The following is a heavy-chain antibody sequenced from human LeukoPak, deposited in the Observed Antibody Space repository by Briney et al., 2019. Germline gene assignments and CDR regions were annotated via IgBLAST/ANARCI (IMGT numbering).Heavy chain of an antibody. CDR3: ARDPPPTRFYMDV. Sequence: GGSLRLSCAASGFTFSSYAMHWVRQAPGKGLEWVAVISYDGSNKYYADSVKGRFTISRDNSKNTLYLQMNSLRAEDTAVYYCARDPPPTRFYMDVWGKGTTVTVSS. CDR2: ISYDGSNK. V-gene: IGHV3-30-3*01. CDR1: GFTFSSYA. D-gene: IGHD3-16*01. J-gene: IGHJ6*03.